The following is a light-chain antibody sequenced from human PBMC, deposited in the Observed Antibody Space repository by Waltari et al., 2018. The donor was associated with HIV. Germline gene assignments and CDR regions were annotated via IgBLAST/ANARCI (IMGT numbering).Light chain of an antibody. CDR3: QHYNNWPPWT. Sequence: ETVMTQSPATLSVSPGERVTLSCRASQSVSSNLAWYQQKPGQAPRLLIYGASTRATGIPARFSGSGSGTEFTITISSLQSEDFAVYYCQHYNNWPPWTFGQGTKVEIK. CDR2: GAS. J-gene: IGKJ1*01. CDR1: QSVSSN. V-gene: IGKV3-15*01.